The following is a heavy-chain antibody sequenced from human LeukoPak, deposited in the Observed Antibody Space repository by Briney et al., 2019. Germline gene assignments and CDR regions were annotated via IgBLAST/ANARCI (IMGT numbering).Heavy chain of an antibody. J-gene: IGHJ3*02. D-gene: IGHD6-19*01. CDR3: AKDLFVVSRYSSGFDAFDI. V-gene: IGHV3-23*01. Sequence: PGGSLRLSCAASGFTFSSYGMSWVRQAPGKGLEWVSVISGSGGSTDYADSVKGRFTISRDKSKNTLYLQMNSLRAEDTAVYYCAKDLFVVSRYSSGFDAFDIWGQGTMVTVSS. CDR2: ISGSGGST. CDR1: GFTFSSYG.